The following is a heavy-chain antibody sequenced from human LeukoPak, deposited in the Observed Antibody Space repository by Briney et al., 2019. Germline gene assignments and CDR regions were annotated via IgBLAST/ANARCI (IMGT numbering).Heavy chain of an antibody. Sequence: GESLKISCKGSGYSFTSYWIGWVRQMPGKGLEWMGIIYPGDSDTRYSPSFQGQATISADKSISTAYLQWSSLKASDTAMYYCARIPSGGRYFDWSTFDYWGQGTLVTVSS. J-gene: IGHJ4*02. D-gene: IGHD3-9*01. CDR1: GYSFTSYW. CDR2: IYPGDSDT. CDR3: ARIPSGGRYFDWSTFDY. V-gene: IGHV5-51*01.